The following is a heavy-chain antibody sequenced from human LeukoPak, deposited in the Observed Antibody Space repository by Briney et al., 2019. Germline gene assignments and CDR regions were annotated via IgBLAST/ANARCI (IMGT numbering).Heavy chain of an antibody. D-gene: IGHD6-13*01. V-gene: IGHV4-59*01. CDR2: IYYSGST. Sequence: PSETLSLTCTVSGDSISSYSWSWVRQPPGKGLEWIGYIYYSGSTNYNPSLKSRVTISLDRSENQFSLNLSSVTPADTALYYCARNRYSSSPDFDYWGQGTLVTVSS. J-gene: IGHJ4*02. CDR1: GDSISSYS. CDR3: ARNRYSSSPDFDY.